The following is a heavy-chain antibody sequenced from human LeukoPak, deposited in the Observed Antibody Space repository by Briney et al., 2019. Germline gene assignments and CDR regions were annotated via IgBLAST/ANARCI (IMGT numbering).Heavy chain of an antibody. CDR3: AKVRPTRFVESSGWLELGY. V-gene: IGHV3-23*01. CDR1: GFTFSAFV. CDR2: ISDSGYTT. D-gene: IGHD6-19*01. J-gene: IGHJ4*02. Sequence: PGGSLRLSCAASGFTFSAFVMTWVRQVPGKGLEWVSAISDSGYTTYYADSVKGRFTISRDNSKNSLYLQMNSLRTEDTAFYYCAKVRPTRFVESSGWLELGYWGQGTLVTVSS.